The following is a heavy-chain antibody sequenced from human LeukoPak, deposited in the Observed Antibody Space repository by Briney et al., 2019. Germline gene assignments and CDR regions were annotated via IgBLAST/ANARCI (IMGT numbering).Heavy chain of an antibody. CDR1: GFTFSSYA. D-gene: IGHD3-22*01. CDR2: IRYDGSNK. V-gene: IGHV3-30*02. Sequence: GGSLRLSCAASGFTFSSYAMHWVRQAPGKWLEWVTFIRYDGSNKYYADSVKGRFTISRDNSKNTLYLQMNSLRAEDTAVYYCARDHHRRLYDSQARDTFAFWGQGTMVTVSS. J-gene: IGHJ3*01. CDR3: ARDHHRRLYDSQARDTFAF.